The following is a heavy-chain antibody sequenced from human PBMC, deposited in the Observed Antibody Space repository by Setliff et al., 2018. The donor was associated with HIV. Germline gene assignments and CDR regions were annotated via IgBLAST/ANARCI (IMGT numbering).Heavy chain of an antibody. CDR1: GGSINRSNYY. V-gene: IGHV4-39*01. CDR3: ARQTWEYYDTLTGYYRSPKNFDS. CDR2: ISYTGST. D-gene: IGHD3-9*01. J-gene: IGHJ4*02. Sequence: SETLSLTCTVPGGSINRSNYYWGWIRQPPGTGLEWIGTISYTGSTYYDPSLESRVTISLDTSKNQFFLKLSSVTAPDTAIYYCARQTWEYYDTLTGYYRSPKNFDSWGQGTLVTVSS.